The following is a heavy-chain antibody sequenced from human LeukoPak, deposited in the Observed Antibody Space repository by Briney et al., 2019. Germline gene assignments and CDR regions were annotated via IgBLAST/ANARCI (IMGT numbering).Heavy chain of an antibody. CDR3: LATVTTMETDY. Sequence: SETLSLTCAVYGGSFSGYYWSWIRQPPGKGLEWIGEINHSGSTNYNPSLKSRVTISVDTSKNQFSLKLSSVTAADTAVYYCLATVTTMETDYWGQGTLVTVSS. CDR1: GGSFSGYY. CDR2: INHSGST. V-gene: IGHV4-34*01. J-gene: IGHJ4*02. D-gene: IGHD4-17*01.